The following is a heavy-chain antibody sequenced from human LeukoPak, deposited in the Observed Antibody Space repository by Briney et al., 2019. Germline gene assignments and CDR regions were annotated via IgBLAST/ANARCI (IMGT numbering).Heavy chain of an antibody. CDR2: GETT. D-gene: IGHD6-19*01. CDR3: AQGYLSGWYQN. V-gene: IGHV3-23*01. Sequence: GETTYYADSVKGRFFISRDSSRNTLYLQLSSLRVEDTAVYYCAQGYLSGWYQNWGQGSLVSVSS. J-gene: IGHJ4*02.